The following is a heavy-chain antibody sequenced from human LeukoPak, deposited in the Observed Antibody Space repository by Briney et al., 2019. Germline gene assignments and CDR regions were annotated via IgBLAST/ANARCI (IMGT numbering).Heavy chain of an antibody. CDR2: INPNSGGT. V-gene: IGHV1-2*02. D-gene: IGHD3-22*01. CDR1: GYTFTGYY. J-gene: IGHJ4*02. Sequence: ASVKVSCKASGYTFTGYYMHWVRQAPGQGLEWMGWINPNSGGTNYAQKFQGRVTMTRDTSISTAYMELSRLRSDDTAVYYCARESYYYDSSRYYSPLDYWGQGTLVTVSS. CDR3: ARESYYYDSSRYYSPLDY.